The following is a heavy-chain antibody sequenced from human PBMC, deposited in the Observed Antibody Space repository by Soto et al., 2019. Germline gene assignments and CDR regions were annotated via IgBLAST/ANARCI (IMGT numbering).Heavy chain of an antibody. CDR3: ARDLVAADNWFDP. CDR1: GGTFSSYA. J-gene: IGHJ5*02. CDR2: IIPIFGTA. D-gene: IGHD6-13*01. V-gene: IGHV1-69*13. Sequence: SVKVSCKASGGTFSSYAISWVRQAPGQGLEWMGGIIPIFGTANYAQKFQGRVTITADESTSTAYMELSSLRSEDTAVYYCARDLVAADNWFDPWGQRTLVTVSS.